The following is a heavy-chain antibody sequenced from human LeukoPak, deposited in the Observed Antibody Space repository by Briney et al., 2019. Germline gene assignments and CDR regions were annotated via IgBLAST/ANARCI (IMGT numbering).Heavy chain of an antibody. CDR1: GYSFTSYW. V-gene: IGHV5-10-1*01. J-gene: IGHJ4*02. D-gene: IGHD6-19*01. Sequence: GESLKISCKGSGYSFTSYWISWVRQMPGKGLEWMGRIDPSDSYTNYSPSFQGHVTISADKSISTAYLQWSSLKASDTAMFYCARRGFSGYYFDYWGQGTLVTVSS. CDR2: IDPSDSYT. CDR3: ARRGFSGYYFDY.